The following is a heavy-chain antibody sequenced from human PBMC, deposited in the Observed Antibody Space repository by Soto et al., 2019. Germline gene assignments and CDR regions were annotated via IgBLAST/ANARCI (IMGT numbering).Heavy chain of an antibody. V-gene: IGHV5-51*01. CDR1: GYSFTSYW. D-gene: IGHD2-15*01. Sequence: GESLKISCKGSGYSFTSYWIGWVRQMPGKGLEWMGIIYPGDSDTRYSPSFQGQVTISADKSISTAYLQWSSLKASDTAMYYCARPGVFNYCSGGSCPIDYWGQGTLVTVSS. CDR2: IYPGDSDT. J-gene: IGHJ4*02. CDR3: ARPGVFNYCSGGSCPIDY.